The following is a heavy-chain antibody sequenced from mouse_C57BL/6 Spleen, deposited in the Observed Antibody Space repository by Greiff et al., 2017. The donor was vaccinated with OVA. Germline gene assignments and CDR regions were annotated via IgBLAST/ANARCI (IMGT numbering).Heavy chain of an antibody. CDR2: IYPGDGDT. Sequence: VQLQQSGPELVKPGASVKISGKASGYAFSSSWMNWVKQGPGRGLGWIGRIYPGDGDTNYNGKFKGKATLTADKSSSTAYMQLSSLTSEDSAVYFCAREGLYGNYGDYWGQGTTLTVSS. D-gene: IGHD2-1*01. CDR1: GYAFSSSW. J-gene: IGHJ2*01. CDR3: AREGLYGNYGDY. V-gene: IGHV1-82*01.